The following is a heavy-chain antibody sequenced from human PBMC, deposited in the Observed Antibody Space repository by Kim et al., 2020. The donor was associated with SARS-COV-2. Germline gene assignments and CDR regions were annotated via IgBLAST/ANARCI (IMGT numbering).Heavy chain of an antibody. D-gene: IGHD3-22*01. V-gene: IGHV3-21*01. Sequence: GGSLRLSCAASGFTFSSYSMNWVRQAPGKGLEWVSSISSSSSYIYYADSVNGRFTISRDNAKNSLYLQMNSLRAEDTAVYYCARVSDGSWYYYDSSGYPDYWGQGTLVTVSS. CDR1: GFTFSSYS. CDR3: ARVSDGSWYYYDSSGYPDY. CDR2: ISSSSSYI. J-gene: IGHJ4*02.